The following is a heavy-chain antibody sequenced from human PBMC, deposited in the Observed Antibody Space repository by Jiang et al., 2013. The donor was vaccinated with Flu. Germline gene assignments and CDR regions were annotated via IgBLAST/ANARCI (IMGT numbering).Heavy chain of an antibody. D-gene: IGHD6-19*01. CDR3: ASSSGFDY. CDR2: INHSGST. V-gene: IGHV4-34*01. J-gene: IGHJ4*02. Sequence: TCAVYGGSFSGYYWSWIRQPPGKGLEWIGEINHSGSTNYNPSLKSRVTISVDTSKNQFSLKLSSVTAADTAVYYCASSSGFDYWGQGTLVTVSS. CDR1: GGSFSGYY.